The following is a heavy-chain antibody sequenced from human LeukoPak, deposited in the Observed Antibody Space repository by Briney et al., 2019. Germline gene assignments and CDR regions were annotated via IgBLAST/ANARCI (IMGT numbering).Heavy chain of an antibody. CDR3: AKVGIVGATTSAYFEY. CDR2: ITGSGGNT. D-gene: IGHD1-26*01. Sequence: PGGSLRLSCAASGSTFSSYGMTWVRQAPGKGLEWVSGITGSGGNTYYADSVKGRFTISRDNSKNTLYLQMNSLRPEDTAAYYCAKVGIVGATTSAYFEYWGQGTLVTVSS. V-gene: IGHV3-23*01. J-gene: IGHJ4*02. CDR1: GSTFSSYG.